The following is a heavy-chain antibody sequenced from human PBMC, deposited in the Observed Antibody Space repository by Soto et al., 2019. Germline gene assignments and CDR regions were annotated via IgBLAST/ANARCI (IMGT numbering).Heavy chain of an antibody. D-gene: IGHD3-16*01. CDR2: MSPNSGHT. V-gene: IGHV1-8*01. J-gene: IGHJ5*02. CDR1: GYTFTSYD. CDR3: ASGMSTT. Sequence: QVQLVQSGAEVMKPGASIKVSCKAYGYTFTSYDINWMRQATGQGFVWMGWMSPNSGHTNYAQKLQGRVTMTRNTSLSTAYMELTSLRSEDTAVYYCASGMSTTWGQGTLVTVSS.